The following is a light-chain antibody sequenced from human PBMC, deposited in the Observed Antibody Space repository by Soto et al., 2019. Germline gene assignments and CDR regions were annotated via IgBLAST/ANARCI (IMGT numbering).Light chain of an antibody. CDR2: KVS. CDR1: SSDVGGSNY. Sequence: QSVLTQPASMSGSPGQSITISCTGTSSDVGGSNYVSWYQQYPGKVPKLLIYKVSNRPSGVSNRFSGSKSGNTASPTISGLQAEDEADYFCTSSTSDSLYVFGTGTKVTVL. J-gene: IGLJ1*01. CDR3: TSSTSDSLYV. V-gene: IGLV2-14*01.